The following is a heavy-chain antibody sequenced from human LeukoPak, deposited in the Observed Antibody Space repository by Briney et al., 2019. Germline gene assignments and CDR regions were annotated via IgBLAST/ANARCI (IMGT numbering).Heavy chain of an antibody. CDR2: LYIAGNT. CDR1: GFTVSSSY. Sequence: GGSLRLSCAASGFTVSSSYMSWVRQAPGKGLEWVSVLYIAGNTKYADSVRGRFTISRDNSKNTLYLQMNSLRAEDTAVYYCARQGIDDSSGYCVYWGQGTLVTVSS. J-gene: IGHJ4*02. CDR3: ARQGIDDSSGYCVY. V-gene: IGHV3-66*04. D-gene: IGHD3-22*01.